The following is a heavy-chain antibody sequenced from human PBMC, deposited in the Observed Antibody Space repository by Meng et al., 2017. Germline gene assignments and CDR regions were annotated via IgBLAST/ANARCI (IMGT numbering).Heavy chain of an antibody. J-gene: IGHJ4*02. Sequence: VQLVESGGGLGKPGGSLRLSCAASGFTFSNAWMSWVRQAPGKGLEWVGRIKSKTDGGTTDYAAPVKGRFTISRDDSKNTLYLQMNSLKTEDTAVYYCTLDTAMVTIDYWGQGTLVTVSS. D-gene: IGHD5-18*01. CDR3: TLDTAMVTIDY. V-gene: IGHV3-15*01. CDR2: IKSKTDGGTT. CDR1: GFTFSNAW.